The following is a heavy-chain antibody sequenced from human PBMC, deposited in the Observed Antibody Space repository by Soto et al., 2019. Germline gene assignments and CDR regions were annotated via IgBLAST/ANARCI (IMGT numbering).Heavy chain of an antibody. CDR2: ITFNGGST. D-gene: IGHD1-20*01. Sequence: EVQVLESGGGLVQPGGSLRLSCAASGFTFSDSAMTWVRQTPGKGLEYVSSITFNGGSTYYADSVKGRFTISRDNSKNPLYLQMNSLRAEDTALYYCAKDVVDRGISYWGQGTLVTVSS. J-gene: IGHJ4*01. CDR3: AKDVVDRGISY. CDR1: GFTFSDSA. V-gene: IGHV3-23*01.